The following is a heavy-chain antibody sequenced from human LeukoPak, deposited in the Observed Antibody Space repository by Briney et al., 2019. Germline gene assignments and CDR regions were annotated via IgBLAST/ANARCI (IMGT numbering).Heavy chain of an antibody. J-gene: IGHJ4*02. CDR2: ISWDGGSR. CDR3: AKYHDVWGSYRLPPDY. D-gene: IGHD3-16*02. Sequence: PGGSLRLSCAASGFTFDDYTIHWVRQAPGKGLEWVSLISWDGGSRYYADSVKGRFTISRDNSKNSLYLQMNSLRAEDTAVCYCAKYHDVWGSYRLPPDYWGQGTLVTVSS. V-gene: IGHV3-43*01. CDR1: GFTFDDYT.